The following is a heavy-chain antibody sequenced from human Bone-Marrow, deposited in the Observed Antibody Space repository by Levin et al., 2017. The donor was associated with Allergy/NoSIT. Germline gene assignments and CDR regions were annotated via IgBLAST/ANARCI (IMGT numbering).Heavy chain of an antibody. CDR3: ARSGDNSGSGTYHDY. CDR2: ISTGGNTK. Sequence: GESLKISCVASGFRFNSYAMNWVRQAPGKGLEWIAFISTGGNTKYYADSVKGRFTISADSANNSLFLQMNSVRVEDTAIYYCARSGDNSGSGTYHDYWGPGTLVTVSS. V-gene: IGHV3-48*03. D-gene: IGHD3-10*01. CDR1: GFRFNSYA. J-gene: IGHJ4*02.